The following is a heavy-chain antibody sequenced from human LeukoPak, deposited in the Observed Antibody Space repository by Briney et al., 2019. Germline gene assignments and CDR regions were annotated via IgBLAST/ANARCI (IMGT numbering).Heavy chain of an antibody. CDR1: GYTFTNYH. V-gene: IGHV1-18*01. D-gene: IGHD5-12*01. CDR2: VSANDGNT. Sequence: ASVKVSCKASGYTFTNYHIAWVRQAPGQGLEWMGWVSANDGNTVYAQRLQGRVTMTTDTSTSVAYMELRSLTSDDTAVYYCTRAPPGMAMMTDYWGQGTLVTVSS. CDR3: TRAPPGMAMMTDY. J-gene: IGHJ4*02.